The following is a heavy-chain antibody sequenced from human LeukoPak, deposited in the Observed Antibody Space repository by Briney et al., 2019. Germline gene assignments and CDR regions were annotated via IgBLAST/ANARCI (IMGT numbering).Heavy chain of an antibody. CDR2: ISGSGGST. D-gene: IGHD6-13*01. CDR3: AKDARYSSSWYVDFDY. Sequence: GGSLRLSCAASRFTFSSYAMSWVRQAPGKGLEWGSAISGSGGSTYYADSVKGRFTISRDNSKNTLYLQMNSLRAEDTAVYYCAKDARYSSSWYVDFDYWGQGTLVTVSS. V-gene: IGHV3-23*01. J-gene: IGHJ4*02. CDR1: RFTFSSYA.